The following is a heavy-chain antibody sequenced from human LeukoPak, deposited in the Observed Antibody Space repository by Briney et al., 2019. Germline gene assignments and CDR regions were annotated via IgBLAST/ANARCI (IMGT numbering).Heavy chain of an antibody. D-gene: IGHD4-17*01. CDR1: GFTFDDYA. CDR2: ISWNSGSI. V-gene: IGHV3-9*01. Sequence: GGSLRLSCAASGFTFDDYAMHWVRQAPGKGLEWVSGISWNSGSIGYADSVKGRFTISRDNAKNSLYLQMNSLRAEDTALYYCAKNLLRDYGDYGAPSDYWGQGTLVTVSS. J-gene: IGHJ4*02. CDR3: AKNLLRDYGDYGAPSDY.